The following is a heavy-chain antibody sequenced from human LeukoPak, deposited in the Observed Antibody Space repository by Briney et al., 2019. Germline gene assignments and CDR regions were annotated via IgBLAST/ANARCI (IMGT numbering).Heavy chain of an antibody. CDR1: GGSFSGYY. D-gene: IGHD3-22*01. Sequence: NPSETLSLTCAVYGGSFSGYYWSWIRQPPGKGLEWIGEINHSGSTNYNPSLKSRVTISVDTSKNQFSLKLSSVTAADTAVYYCARGKRRYYDSRRNYYYGMDVWGQGTTVTVSS. CDR2: INHSGST. V-gene: IGHV4-34*01. J-gene: IGHJ6*02. CDR3: ARGKRRYYDSRRNYYYGMDV.